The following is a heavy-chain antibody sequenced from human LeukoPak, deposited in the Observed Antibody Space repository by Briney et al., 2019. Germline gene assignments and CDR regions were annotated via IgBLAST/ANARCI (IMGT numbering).Heavy chain of an antibody. J-gene: IGHJ5*02. CDR1: GFTFSSYG. D-gene: IGHD2-8*01. CDR3: ARARADKDIVLMVYAANWFDP. V-gene: IGHV3-30*03. CDR2: ISYDGSNK. Sequence: PGGSLRLSCAASGFTFSSYGMHWVRQAPGKGLEWVAVISYDGSNKYYADSVKGRFTISRDNSKNTLYLQMNSLRAEDTAVYYCARARADKDIVLMVYAANWFDPWGQGTLVTVSS.